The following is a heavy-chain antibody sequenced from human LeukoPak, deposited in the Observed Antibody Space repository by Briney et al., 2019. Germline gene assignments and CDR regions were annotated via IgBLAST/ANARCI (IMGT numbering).Heavy chain of an antibody. J-gene: IGHJ4*02. CDR1: GYTFTSYY. CDR3: ASGPYYYDSGVFDY. V-gene: IGHV1-69*02. D-gene: IGHD3-22*01. Sequence: ASVKVSCKASGYTFTSYYIHWVRQAPGQGLEWMGRIIPILGIANYAQKFQGRVTITADKSTSTAYMELSSLRSEDTAVYYCASGPYYYDSGVFDYWGQGTLVTVSS. CDR2: IIPILGIA.